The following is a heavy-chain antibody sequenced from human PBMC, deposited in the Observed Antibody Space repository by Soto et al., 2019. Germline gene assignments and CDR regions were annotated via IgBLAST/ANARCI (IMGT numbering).Heavy chain of an antibody. V-gene: IGHV3-72*01. D-gene: IGHD3-16*01. CDR3: ARVQFGDLPLNAYDF. J-gene: IGHJ3*01. CDR1: GFTFSDHY. CDR2: IRNKANNYNT. Sequence: EVQLVESGGGLVQPGGSLRLSCAASGFTFSDHYLDWVRQAAGKGLEWVGLIRNKANNYNTEYAASVKYRFSISRDDSRTSLYLQMNSLKIEDTAVYYCARVQFGDLPLNAYDFWGQGTMVTVSS.